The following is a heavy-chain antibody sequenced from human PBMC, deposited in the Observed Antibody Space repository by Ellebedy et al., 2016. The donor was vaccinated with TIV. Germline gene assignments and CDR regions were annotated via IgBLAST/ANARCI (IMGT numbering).Heavy chain of an antibody. CDR1: GFTFSSYA. Sequence: GESLKISCAASGFTFSSYAMHWVRQAPGKGLEWVAVISYDGSNKYYADSVKGRFTISRDNSKNTLYLQMNSLRAEDTAVYYCARDLTIEGSIDYWGQGTLVTVSS. V-gene: IGHV3-30*07. D-gene: IGHD5-24*01. CDR2: ISYDGSNK. CDR3: ARDLTIEGSIDY. J-gene: IGHJ4*02.